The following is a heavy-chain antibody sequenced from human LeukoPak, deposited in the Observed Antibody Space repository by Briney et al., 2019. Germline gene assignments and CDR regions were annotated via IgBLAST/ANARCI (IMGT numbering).Heavy chain of an antibody. V-gene: IGHV3-49*03. J-gene: IGHJ3*02. CDR1: GFIFGDYA. D-gene: IGHD4-23*01. CDR3: TRELRWDYAFDI. CDR2: IRSKAYGGTT. Sequence: GGSLRLSCIASGFIFGDYAMSWFRQAPGKGLEWIGFIRSKAYGGTTEYAASGKGRFTISRDDSETIAYLQMSSLKTEDTAVYYCTRELRWDYAFDIWGQGTMVTVSS.